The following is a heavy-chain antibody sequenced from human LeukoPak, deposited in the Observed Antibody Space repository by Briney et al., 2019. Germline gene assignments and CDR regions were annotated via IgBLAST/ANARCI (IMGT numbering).Heavy chain of an antibody. J-gene: IGHJ1*01. V-gene: IGHV1-2*02. Sequence: ASVKVSCKASGYTFTGYYMQWVRQAPGQGLEWMGWINPNSGGTNYAQKFQGRVTMTRDTSISTAYMELSRLRSDDTAVYYCARDTLGYSYGPPVPDNEYFQHWGQGTLVTVSS. D-gene: IGHD5-18*01. CDR1: GYTFTGYY. CDR3: ARDTLGYSYGPPVPDNEYFQH. CDR2: INPNSGGT.